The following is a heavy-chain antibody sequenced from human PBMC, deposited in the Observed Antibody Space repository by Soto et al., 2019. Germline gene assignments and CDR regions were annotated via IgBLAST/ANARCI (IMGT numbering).Heavy chain of an antibody. D-gene: IGHD3-9*01. Sequence: QVQLVQSGAEVKKPGSSVKVSCKASGGTFSSYTISWVRQAPGQGLEWMGRIIPILGIANYAQKFQGRVTITADKSTSTAYMELSSLRSEDTAVYYCARDLGDYDIVTGYSDYYYGMDVWGQGTTVTVSS. CDR1: GGTFSSYT. CDR3: ARDLGDYDIVTGYSDYYYGMDV. V-gene: IGHV1-69*08. J-gene: IGHJ6*02. CDR2: IIPILGIA.